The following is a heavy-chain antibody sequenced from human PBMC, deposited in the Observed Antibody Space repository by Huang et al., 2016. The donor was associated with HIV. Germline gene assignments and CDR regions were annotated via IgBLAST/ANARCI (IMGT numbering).Heavy chain of an antibody. CDR2: IYPDDSDT. D-gene: IGHD5-18*01. J-gene: IGHJ6*02. V-gene: IGHV5-51*01. CDR3: ARLDTAMNYYYYGLDV. Sequence: RQMPGKGLEWMGIIYPDDSDTRYSPSFQGQVSISADKSISPAYLQWSSLKASDTAMYYCARLDTAMNYYYYGLDVWGQGTSVIVSS.